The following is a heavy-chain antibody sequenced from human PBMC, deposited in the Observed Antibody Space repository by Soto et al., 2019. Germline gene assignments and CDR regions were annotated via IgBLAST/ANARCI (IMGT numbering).Heavy chain of an antibody. D-gene: IGHD3-9*01. CDR2: IYYSGST. J-gene: IGHJ4*02. Sequence: PSETLSLTCTVSGGSISSGDYYWSWIRQPPGKGLEWIGYIYYSGSTYYNPSLKSRATISVDTSKNQFSLKLSSVTAADTAVYYCARGRVLRYFDRWGQGTLVTVSS. CDR3: ARGRVLRYFDR. CDR1: GGSISSGDYY. V-gene: IGHV4-30-4*01.